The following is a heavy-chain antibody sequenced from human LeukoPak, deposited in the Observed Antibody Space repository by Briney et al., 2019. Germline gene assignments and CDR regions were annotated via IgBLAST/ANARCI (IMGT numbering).Heavy chain of an antibody. D-gene: IGHD2-15*01. CDR3: ARGRYCSGGSCYLDY. V-gene: IGHV1-18*01. CDR1: GYTFTNYG. J-gene: IGHJ4*02. CDR2: ISAYNGNT. Sequence: ASVKVSCKASGYTFTNYGISWVRQAPGQGLEWMGWISAYNGNTNYAQKLQGRVTMTTDTSTSTAYMELRSLRSDDTAVYYCARGRYCSGGSCYLDYWGQGTLVTVSS.